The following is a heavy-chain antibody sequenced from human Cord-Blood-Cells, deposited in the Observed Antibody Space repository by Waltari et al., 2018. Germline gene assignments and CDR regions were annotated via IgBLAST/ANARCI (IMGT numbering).Heavy chain of an antibody. D-gene: IGHD2-2*02. CDR2: IYYSGST. J-gene: IGHJ3*02. V-gene: IGHV4-39*01. CDR1: GGSISRSSYY. CDR3: ARLYDSDAFDI. Sequence: QLQLQESGPGLVKPSETLSLTCTGSGGSISRSSYYWGWIRQPPGKGLEWIGSIYYSGSTYYNPSLKSRVTISVDTSKNQFSLKLSSVTAADTAVYYCARLYDSDAFDIWGQGTMVTVSS.